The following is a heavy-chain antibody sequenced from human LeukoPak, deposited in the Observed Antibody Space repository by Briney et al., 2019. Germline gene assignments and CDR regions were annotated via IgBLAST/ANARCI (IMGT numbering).Heavy chain of an antibody. J-gene: IGHJ4*02. CDR2: IKQDGSEK. CDR3: AIGPAAGNLLGY. Sequence: PGGSLRLSCAASGFTFSSYWMSWVRQAPGKGLEWVANIKQDGSEKYYVDSVKGRFTISRDNAKNSLFLQMNSLRAEDTAVYSCAIGPAAGNLLGYWGQGTLVTVSS. CDR1: GFTFSSYW. V-gene: IGHV3-7*01. D-gene: IGHD6-19*01.